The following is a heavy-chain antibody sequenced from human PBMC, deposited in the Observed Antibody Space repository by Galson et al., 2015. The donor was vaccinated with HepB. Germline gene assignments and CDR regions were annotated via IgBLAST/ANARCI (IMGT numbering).Heavy chain of an antibody. V-gene: IGHV2-5*02. D-gene: IGHD6-6*01. CDR2: IFWDDDK. CDR1: GFSLSTPGVG. J-gene: IGHJ4*02. Sequence: PALVEPTQTLTLTCTFSGFSLSTPGVGVGWIRQPPGKALEWLAPIFWDDDKRYSTSLTSRLTITKDISKNQVVLTLTNMDPLDTATYYCAHYTSSSQSHSFASWGQRTLVTVTS. CDR3: AHYTSSSQSHSFAS.